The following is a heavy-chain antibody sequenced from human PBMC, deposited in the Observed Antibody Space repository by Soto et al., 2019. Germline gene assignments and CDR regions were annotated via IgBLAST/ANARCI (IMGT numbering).Heavy chain of an antibody. D-gene: IGHD2-15*01. CDR1: GGSFSGYY. V-gene: IGHV4-34*01. Sequence: QVQLQQSGAGLLKSSETLSLSCAVYGGSFSGYYWTWIRQSHGKGLEWIGEINHSGGTNYNPSLKTRVTMSIDTSKNELSLRVNSVTSADTGIYYCARGAGSSPLPPRMVWFDPCGQGTQVIVSS. J-gene: IGHJ5*02. CDR3: ARGAGSSPLPPRMVWFDP. CDR2: INHSGGT.